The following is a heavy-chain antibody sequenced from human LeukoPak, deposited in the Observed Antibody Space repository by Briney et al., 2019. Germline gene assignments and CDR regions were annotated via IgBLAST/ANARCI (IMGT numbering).Heavy chain of an antibody. J-gene: IGHJ3*02. V-gene: IGHV1-24*01. CDR2: FDPEDGET. CDR1: GYTLTELS. Sequence: ASVKVSCKVSGYTLTELSMHWVRQAPGKGLEWMGGFDPEDGETIYAQKFQGRVTMTEDTSTDTAYMELSSLRSEDTAVYYCATIEVDGGVAGTEAFDIWGQGTMVTVSS. D-gene: IGHD6-19*01. CDR3: ATIEVDGGVAGTEAFDI.